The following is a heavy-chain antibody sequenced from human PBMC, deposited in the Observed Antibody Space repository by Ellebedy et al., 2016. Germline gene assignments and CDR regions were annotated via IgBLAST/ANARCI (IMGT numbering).Heavy chain of an antibody. Sequence: ASVKVSCKASGYTFTSYAMHWVRQAPGQRLEWMGWINAGNGNTKYSQKFQGRVTITRDTSASTAYMELSSLRSEDTAVYYCARAEAGLAAFDIWGQGTMVTVSS. D-gene: IGHD3-16*01. CDR3: ARAEAGLAAFDI. V-gene: IGHV1-3*01. J-gene: IGHJ3*02. CDR1: GYTFTSYA. CDR2: INAGNGNT.